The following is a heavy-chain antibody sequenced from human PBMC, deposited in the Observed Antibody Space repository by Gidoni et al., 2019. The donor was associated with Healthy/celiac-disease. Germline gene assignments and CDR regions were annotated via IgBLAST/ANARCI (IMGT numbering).Heavy chain of an antibody. V-gene: IGHV4-34*01. J-gene: IGHJ5*02. D-gene: IGHD2-2*01. CDR2: INHSGST. CDR3: ARLLPAAHIRGWFDP. Sequence: QVQLQQWGAGLLKPSETLSLTCAVYGGSFSGYSWSWIRQPPGKGLEWIGEINHSGSTNYNPSLKSRVTISVDTSKNQFSLKLSSVTAADTAVYYCARLLPAAHIRGWFDPWGQGTLVTVSS. CDR1: GGSFSGYS.